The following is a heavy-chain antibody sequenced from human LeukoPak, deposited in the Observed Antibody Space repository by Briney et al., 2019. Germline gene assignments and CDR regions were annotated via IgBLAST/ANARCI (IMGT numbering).Heavy chain of an antibody. CDR2: IYYSGST. D-gene: IGHD6-13*01. CDR1: GGSISSYY. CDR3: ASSSRGSTMFDP. Sequence: SETLSLTCTVSGGSISSYYWSWIRQPPGKGLEWIGYIYYSGSTNYNPSLKSRVTISVDTSKNQFSLKLSSVTAADTAVYYCASSSRGSTMFDPWGQGTLVTVSS. J-gene: IGHJ5*02. V-gene: IGHV4-59*12.